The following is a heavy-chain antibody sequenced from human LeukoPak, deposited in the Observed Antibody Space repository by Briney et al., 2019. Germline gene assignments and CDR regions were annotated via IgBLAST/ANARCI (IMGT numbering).Heavy chain of an antibody. J-gene: IGHJ6*03. CDR1: GFTFSSYV. V-gene: IGHV3-21*04. D-gene: IGHD4-17*01. CDR2: ISSSSSYI. Sequence: GGSLRLSCAASGFTFSSYVMHWVRQAPGKGLEWVSSISSSSSYIYYADSVKGRFTISRDNAKNSLYLQMNSLRAEDTALYYCARDRDGDYYYYYYYMDVWGKGTTVTVSS. CDR3: ARDRDGDYYYYYYYMDV.